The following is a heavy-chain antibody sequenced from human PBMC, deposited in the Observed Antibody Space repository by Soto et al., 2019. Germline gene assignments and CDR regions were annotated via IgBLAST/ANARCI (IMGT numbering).Heavy chain of an antibody. Sequence: QVQLEQSGAEVKKPGASVKVSCKASGYNFTSYGISWVRQAPGQGLEWMGWISAYNGNTNYAQKLQGRVTMTTDTSTSTAYMELRSLRSDDTAVYYCARRPGDGWEEYYYGMDVWGQGTTVTVSS. CDR3: ARRPGDGWEEYYYGMDV. CDR1: GYNFTSYG. V-gene: IGHV1-18*01. D-gene: IGHD1-26*01. CDR2: ISAYNGNT. J-gene: IGHJ6*02.